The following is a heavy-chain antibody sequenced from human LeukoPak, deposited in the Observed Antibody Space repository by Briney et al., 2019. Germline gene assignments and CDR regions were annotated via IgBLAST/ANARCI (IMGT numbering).Heavy chain of an antibody. CDR3: TRGLLPGY. CDR2: IRSNPYGGTT. V-gene: IGHV3-49*04. D-gene: IGHD2/OR15-2a*01. CDR1: GFTFVDYA. J-gene: IGHJ4*02. Sequence: GGALRLSCTASGFTFVDYAMTWVRQAPGKGLEWVGFIRSNPYGGTTEYAASVKGRFTISRDDSKSIAYLQMDSLKTEDTAVYYCTRGLLPGYWGQGTLVTVSS.